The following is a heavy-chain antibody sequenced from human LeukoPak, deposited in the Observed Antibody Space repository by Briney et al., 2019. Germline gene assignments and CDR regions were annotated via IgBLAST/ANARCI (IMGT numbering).Heavy chain of an antibody. CDR2: IKEDGSEK. D-gene: IGHD2-2*01. Sequence: GSLRLSCAASGFTFSSYAMHWVRQAPGKGLEWVANIKEDGSEKYYVDSVKGRFTISRDNAKNSLYLQTNSLRAEDTAVYYCARRALRYCSSTSCPAQYYGVDVWGKGTTVTVSS. CDR3: ARRALRYCSSTSCPAQYYGVDV. J-gene: IGHJ6*04. V-gene: IGHV3-7*03. CDR1: GFTFSSYA.